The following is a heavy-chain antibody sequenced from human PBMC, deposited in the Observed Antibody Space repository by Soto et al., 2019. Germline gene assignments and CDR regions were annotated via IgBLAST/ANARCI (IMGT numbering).Heavy chain of an antibody. Sequence: QVQLVESGGGVVQPGRSLRLSCAASGFIFSSYGMHWVRQARGKGLEWVAVISYEGSHTYYADSVKGRFTITRDNSKNTLYLQMNILIPEDTAVYYCAKEVHCGGGSCSWSEGFDYWGQGTLLTVSS. CDR1: GFIFSSYG. CDR3: AKEVHCGGGSCSWSEGFDY. J-gene: IGHJ4*02. D-gene: IGHD2-15*01. V-gene: IGHV3-30*18. CDR2: ISYEGSHT.